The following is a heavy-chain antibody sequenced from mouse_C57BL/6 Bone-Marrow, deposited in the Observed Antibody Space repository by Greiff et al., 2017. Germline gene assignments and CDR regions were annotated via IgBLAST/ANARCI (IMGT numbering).Heavy chain of an antibody. CDR3: TTRWLLRRAY. Sequence: VQLQQSGAELVRPGASVKLSCTASGFNIKDDYMHWVKQRPEQGLEWIGWIDPENGDTEYASKFQGKATITADTSSNTAYLQLSSLTSEDTAVYYCTTRWLLRRAYWGQGTLGTVSA. CDR2: IDPENGDT. V-gene: IGHV14-4*01. J-gene: IGHJ3*01. D-gene: IGHD2-3*01. CDR1: GFNIKDDY.